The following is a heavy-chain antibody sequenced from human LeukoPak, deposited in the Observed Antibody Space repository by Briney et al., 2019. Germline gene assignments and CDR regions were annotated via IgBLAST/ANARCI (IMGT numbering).Heavy chain of an antibody. Sequence: PSETLSLTCAVYGGSFSDYYWSWIRQPPGKGLEWIGEINHSGSTNYNPSLKSRVTISVDTSKNQFSLKLSSVTAADTAMYYCARIAAAQNYYYYYGMDVWGQGTTVTVSS. D-gene: IGHD6-13*01. J-gene: IGHJ6*02. CDR3: ARIAAAQNYYYYYGMDV. V-gene: IGHV4-34*01. CDR1: GGSFSDYY. CDR2: INHSGST.